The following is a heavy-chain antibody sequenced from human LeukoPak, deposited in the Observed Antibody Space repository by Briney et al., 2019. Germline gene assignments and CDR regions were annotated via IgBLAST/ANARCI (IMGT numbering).Heavy chain of an antibody. CDR2: IYYSGST. CDR1: GGSISSYY. J-gene: IGHJ4*02. D-gene: IGHD6-13*01. Sequence: SETLSLTCTVSGGSISSYYWSWIRQPPGKGLEWIGYIYYSGSTNYNPSLKSRVTISVDTSKNQFSLKLSSVTAADTAVYYCARESGSSSWYFDYWGQGTLVTVSS. V-gene: IGHV4-59*01. CDR3: ARESGSSSWYFDY.